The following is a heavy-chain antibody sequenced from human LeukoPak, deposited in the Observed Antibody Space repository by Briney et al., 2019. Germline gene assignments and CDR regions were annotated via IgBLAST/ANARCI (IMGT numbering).Heavy chain of an antibody. CDR3: ARGGNYLSYFYGMDV. D-gene: IGHD4-23*01. J-gene: IGHJ6*02. Sequence: GGSLRPSCAASGFTFSDHYIDWVRQAPGKGLEWVGRSRDKAKSYTTEYAASVKGRFTISRDDSKSSVYLQMNSLKTEDTAVYYCARGGNYLSYFYGMDVWGQGTTVTVSS. CDR1: GFTFSDHY. V-gene: IGHV3-72*01. CDR2: SRDKAKSYTT.